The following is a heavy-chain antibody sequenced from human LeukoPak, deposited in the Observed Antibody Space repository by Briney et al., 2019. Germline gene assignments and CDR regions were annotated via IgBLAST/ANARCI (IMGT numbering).Heavy chain of an antibody. CDR2: IRFDGSNG. CDR3: ARVFSGYYFDY. D-gene: IGHD3-3*02. V-gene: IGHV3-30*02. CDR1: GFIFSSYD. J-gene: IGHJ4*02. Sequence: PGGCLRLSCVTSGFIFSSYDMHWVRQAPGKGLEWVALIRFDGSNGYYTDSVKGRFTISRDNSKNTLYLHMSNLRTEDTSVYYCARVFSGYYFDYWGQGTLVTVSS.